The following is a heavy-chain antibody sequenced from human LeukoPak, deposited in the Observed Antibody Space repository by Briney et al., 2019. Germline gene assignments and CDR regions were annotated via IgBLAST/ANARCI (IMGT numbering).Heavy chain of an antibody. Sequence: GGSLRLSCAASGFAFSRYSMNWVRQAPGKGLEWVSSISSSSGYIYFADSVKGRFTISRDNAKNSLYLQMNSLRAEDTAVYYCAREIVSSTCFDYWGQGALVTVSS. CDR1: GFAFSRYS. J-gene: IGHJ4*02. V-gene: IGHV3-21*01. CDR3: AREIVSSTCFDY. CDR2: ISSSSGYI. D-gene: IGHD2-2*01.